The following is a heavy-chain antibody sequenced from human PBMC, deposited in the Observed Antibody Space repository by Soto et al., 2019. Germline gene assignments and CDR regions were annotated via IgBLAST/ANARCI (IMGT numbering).Heavy chain of an antibody. D-gene: IGHD3-22*01. CDR1: GHSISSGYY. Sequence: KPSETLSLTCAVSGHSISSGYYWGWVRQPPGKGLEWIGSIYHSGSTHYNASLKSRVTISVDASKNHFSLKLNSVTAADTAVYYCARADSDYYDNSGYALDWGQGTLVTVS. CDR2: IYHSGST. CDR3: ARADSDYYDNSGYALD. V-gene: IGHV4-38-2*01. J-gene: IGHJ4*02.